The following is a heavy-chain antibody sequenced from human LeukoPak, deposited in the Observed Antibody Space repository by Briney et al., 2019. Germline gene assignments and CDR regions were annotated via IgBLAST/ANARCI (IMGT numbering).Heavy chain of an antibody. CDR1: RGTFSKYA. CDR3: AKDREGGYCSGGSCSFDY. J-gene: IGHJ4*02. Sequence: GGSLRLSCAASRGTFSKYARSWVRQPPGKGLDWVAGIRGSGGYTYYADSVKGRFTIARDNSKNTLYLQMHSLRAEDTAVYYCAKDREGGYCSGGSCSFDYWGQGTLVTVSS. V-gene: IGHV3-23*01. D-gene: IGHD2-15*01. CDR2: IRGSGGYT.